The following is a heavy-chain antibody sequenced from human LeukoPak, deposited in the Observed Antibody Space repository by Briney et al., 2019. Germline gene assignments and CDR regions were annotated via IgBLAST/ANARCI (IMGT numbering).Heavy chain of an antibody. V-gene: IGHV3-53*05. CDR3: AKPLLYYYMDV. Sequence: PGGSLRLSCAASGFTVSSNYMSWVRQAPGKGLEWVSVIYSGGSTYYADSVKGRFTISRDNSKNTLYLQMNSLRAEDTAVYYCAKPLLYYYMDVWGKGTTVTVSS. J-gene: IGHJ6*03. CDR2: IYSGGST. D-gene: IGHD2-15*01. CDR1: GFTVSSNY.